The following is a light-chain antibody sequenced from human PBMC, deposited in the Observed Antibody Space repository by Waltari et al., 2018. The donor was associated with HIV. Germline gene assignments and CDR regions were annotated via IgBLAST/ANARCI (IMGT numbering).Light chain of an antibody. CDR2: DAN. J-gene: IGLJ1*01. CDR1: SLRSFF. Sequence: SSQLTQDPVVSVALGQTIKITCQGDSLRSFFANWYQQRPGQAPVLVVYDANRRPSGISDRFSASNSGNTSSLIISESQAVDEADYYCHSRDTNSDHYVFGGGTRVSV. CDR3: HSRDTNSDHYV. V-gene: IGLV3-19*01.